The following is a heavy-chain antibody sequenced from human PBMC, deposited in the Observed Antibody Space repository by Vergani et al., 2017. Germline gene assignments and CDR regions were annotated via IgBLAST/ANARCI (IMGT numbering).Heavy chain of an antibody. Sequence: QAQLVQSGAEVKKPGASVKVSCKTSGYPFSNFGINWVRQAPGQGLEWMAWISLHDGDTIYAQDFQGRVSMTTNTSTNTVFMELRNLRSDDTAVYYCARSPLVREVNWFDPWGQGTRVTVSS. CDR3: ARSPLVREVNWFDP. CDR2: ISLHDGDT. J-gene: IGHJ5*02. D-gene: IGHD3-10*01. V-gene: IGHV1-18*01. CDR1: GYPFSNFG.